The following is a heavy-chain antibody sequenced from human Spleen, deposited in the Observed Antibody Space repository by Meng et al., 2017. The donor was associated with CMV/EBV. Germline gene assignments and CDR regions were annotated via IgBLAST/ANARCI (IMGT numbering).Heavy chain of an antibody. CDR2: IYYRGSI. CDR1: GDSISSGGCY. CDR3: ARNGGYTAFDY. Sequence: CTVSGDSISSGGCYWNWIRQHPGKGLEWIGHIYYRGSIDHNPSLKRRVTISLDPSRNQFSLKLSSVTAADTAVYFCARNGGYTAFDYWGQGNLVTVSS. V-gene: IGHV4-31*03. J-gene: IGHJ4*02. D-gene: IGHD4-17*01.